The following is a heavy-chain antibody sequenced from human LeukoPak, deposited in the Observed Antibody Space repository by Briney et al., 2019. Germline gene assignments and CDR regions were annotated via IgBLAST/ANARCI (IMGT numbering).Heavy chain of an antibody. J-gene: IGHJ4*02. D-gene: IGHD6-13*01. Sequence: SETLSLTCAVYGGSFSGYYWSWIRQPPGKGLEWIGEINHSGSTNYNPSLKSRVTISVDTSKNQFSLKLSSVTAADTAVYYFTRGKRIAAAVDYGGQGTLVTFSS. V-gene: IGHV4-34*01. CDR2: INHSGST. CDR3: TRGKRIAAAVDY. CDR1: GGSFSGYY.